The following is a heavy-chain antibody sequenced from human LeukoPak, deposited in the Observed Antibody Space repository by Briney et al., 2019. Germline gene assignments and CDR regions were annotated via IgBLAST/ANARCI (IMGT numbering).Heavy chain of an antibody. Sequence: GGSLRLSCAASGFTFSSYWMSWVRQAPGKGLEWVAYIKQDGSEKYYVGSVKGRFTISRDNAKNSLFLQMNTLRAEDTAVYYCARDWGLDYWGQGTLVTVSS. CDR1: GFTFSSYW. CDR3: ARDWGLDY. V-gene: IGHV3-7*04. CDR2: IKQDGSEK. D-gene: IGHD7-27*01. J-gene: IGHJ4*02.